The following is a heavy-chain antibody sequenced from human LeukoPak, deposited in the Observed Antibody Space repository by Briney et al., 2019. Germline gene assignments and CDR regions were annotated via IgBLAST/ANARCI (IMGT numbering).Heavy chain of an antibody. J-gene: IGHJ4*02. D-gene: IGHD1-26*01. CDR1: GFTFSSYE. CDR2: IRYDGSNK. CDR3: AKAGSIRLDY. V-gene: IGHV3-30*02. Sequence: PGGSLRLSCAASGFTFSSYEMNWVRQAPGKGLEWVAFIRYDGSNKYYADSVKGRFTISRDNSKNTLYLQMNSPRAEDTAVYYCAKAGSIRLDYWGQGTLVTVSS.